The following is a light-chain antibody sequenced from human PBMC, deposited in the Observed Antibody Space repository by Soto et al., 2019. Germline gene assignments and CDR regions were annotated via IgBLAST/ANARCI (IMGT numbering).Light chain of an antibody. V-gene: IGKV3-11*01. CDR3: QQRSHWPIT. CDR1: QSVSSF. J-gene: IGKJ5*01. Sequence: PATQPRFREESTTRWSRASQSVSSFLAWYQQKPGQAPRLLIYDAYSRATGIPARFSGSGSGTDYTLTISILEPEDFAFYYCQQRSHWPITFGQGTRLEIK. CDR2: DAY.